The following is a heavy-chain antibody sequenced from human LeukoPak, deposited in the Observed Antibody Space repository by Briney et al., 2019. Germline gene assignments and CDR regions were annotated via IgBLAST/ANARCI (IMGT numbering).Heavy chain of an antibody. J-gene: IGHJ4*02. V-gene: IGHV3-73*01. CDR2: IRSKANNYAT. D-gene: IGHD3-10*01. Sequence: GGSLRLSCAASGFTFSGSAMHWVRQASGKGLEWVGRIRSKANNYATAYAASVKGRFTISRDDSENTAYLQMNSLRAEDTAVYYCARGRGATLLWFGEFDYWGQGTLVTVSS. CDR1: GFTFSGSA. CDR3: ARGRGATLLWFGEFDY.